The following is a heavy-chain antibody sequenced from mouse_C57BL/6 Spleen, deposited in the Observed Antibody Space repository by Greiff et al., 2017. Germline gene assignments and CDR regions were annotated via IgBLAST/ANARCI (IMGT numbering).Heavy chain of an antibody. J-gene: IGHJ2*01. CDR2: ISSGSSTI. V-gene: IGHV5-17*01. Sequence: EVKLVESGGGLVKPGGSLKLSCAASGFTFSDYGMHWVRQAPEKGLEWVAYISSGSSTIYYADTVKGRFTISRDNAKNTLFLQMTSLRSEDTAMFYCARTRQGDYFDYWGQGTTLTVSS. D-gene: IGHD2-12*01. CDR3: ARTRQGDYFDY. CDR1: GFTFSDYG.